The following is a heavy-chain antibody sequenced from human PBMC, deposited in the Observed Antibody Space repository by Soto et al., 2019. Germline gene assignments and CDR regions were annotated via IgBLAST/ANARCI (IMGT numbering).Heavy chain of an antibody. Sequence: GGSLRLSCAASGFSFSDYYMTWIRQAPGKGLEWVSYISSSGGTKYHADSVKGRFTISRDNAKNSLYLQMNSLRAEDTAVYYCARGYSSSWTYNWFDPWGQGTLVTVSS. CDR3: ARGYSSSWTYNWFDP. D-gene: IGHD6-13*01. CDR2: ISSSGGTK. CDR1: GFSFSDYY. V-gene: IGHV3-11*01. J-gene: IGHJ5*02.